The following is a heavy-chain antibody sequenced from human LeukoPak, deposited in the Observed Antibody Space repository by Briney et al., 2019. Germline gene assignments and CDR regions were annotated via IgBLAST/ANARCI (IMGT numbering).Heavy chain of an antibody. V-gene: IGHV3-30-3*01. CDR1: GFTFSTYA. CDR2: ISYRGSNK. D-gene: IGHD5-24*01. J-gene: IGHJ6*02. Sequence: GGSLRLSCAASGFTFSTYAMHWVRQAPGMGLEWVALISYRGSNKYYADSVKGRFTISRDNSKNTLYLQMNSLRAEDTALYYCAKDISDGYNTHYYYYGMDVWGQGTTVTVSS. CDR3: AKDISDGYNTHYYYYGMDV.